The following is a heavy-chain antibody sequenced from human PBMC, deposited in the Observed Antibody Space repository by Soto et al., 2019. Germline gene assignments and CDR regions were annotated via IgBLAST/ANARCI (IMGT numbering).Heavy chain of an antibody. CDR2: TNRSGST. V-gene: IGHV4-34*01. Sequence: PSETLSLTCAVYGGSFSDWYWSWIRQPPGKGLEWIGETNRSGSTYYNPSLKSRVTISVDTSKNQFSLKLSSVTAADTAVYYCARQPTYPYYYYMDVWGKGTTVTVSS. CDR1: GGSFSDWY. D-gene: IGHD2-2*01. CDR3: ARQPTYPYYYYMDV. J-gene: IGHJ6*03.